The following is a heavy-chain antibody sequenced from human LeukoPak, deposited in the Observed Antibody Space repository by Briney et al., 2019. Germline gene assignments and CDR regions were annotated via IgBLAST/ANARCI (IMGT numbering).Heavy chain of an antibody. CDR2: IKQDGSEK. Sequence: AGGSLRLSCAASGFTFSSYWMSWVRQAPGKGLEWVANIKQDGSEKYYADSVKGRFTISRDNAKNSLYLQMNSLRAEDTAVYYCARDGSYYDFWSGYRYYYYYYGMDVWGQGTTVTVSS. J-gene: IGHJ6*02. V-gene: IGHV3-7*01. D-gene: IGHD3-3*01. CDR3: ARDGSYYDFWSGYRYYYYYYGMDV. CDR1: GFTFSSYW.